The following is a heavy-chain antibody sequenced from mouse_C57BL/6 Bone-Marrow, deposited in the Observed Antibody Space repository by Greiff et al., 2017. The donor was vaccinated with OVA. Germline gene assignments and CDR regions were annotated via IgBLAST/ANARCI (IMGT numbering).Heavy chain of an antibody. V-gene: IGHV1-19*01. J-gene: IGHJ2*01. D-gene: IGHD2-2*01. CDR3: ARGVTDY. CDR1: GYTFTDYY. Sequence: VHVKQSGPVLVKPGASVKMSCKASGYTFTDYYMNWVKQSHGKSLEWIGVINPYNGGTSYNQKFKGKATLTVDKSSSTAYMELNSLTSEDSAVYYCARGVTDYWGQGTTLTVSS. CDR2: INPYNGGT.